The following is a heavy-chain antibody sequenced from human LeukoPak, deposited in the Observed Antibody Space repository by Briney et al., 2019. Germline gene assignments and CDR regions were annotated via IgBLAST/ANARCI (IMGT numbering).Heavy chain of an antibody. D-gene: IGHD6-19*01. Sequence: PSETLSLTCTVSGGSISSSFFYWGWIRQPPGKGLEWIGSIYYSGSTYYNPSLKSRVTISVDTSKNQFSLKLSSVTAADTAVYYCARATRYGSGWYEDYWGQGTLVTVSS. CDR3: ARATRYGSGWYEDY. CDR2: IYYSGST. V-gene: IGHV4-39*07. J-gene: IGHJ4*02. CDR1: GGSISSSFFY.